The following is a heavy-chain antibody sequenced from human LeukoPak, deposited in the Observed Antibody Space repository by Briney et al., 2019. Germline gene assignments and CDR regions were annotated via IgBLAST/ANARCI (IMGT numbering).Heavy chain of an antibody. Sequence: GGSLRLSCGVSGFTFSSYWMSWVRQAPGKGLEWVANIKQDGSEKYYVDSVKGRFTISRDNAKNSLYLQMNSLRAEDTAVYYCARVRGPYSSGWYYFDYWGQGTLVTVSS. CDR3: ARVRGPYSSGWYYFDY. CDR1: GFTFSSYW. V-gene: IGHV3-7*03. D-gene: IGHD6-19*01. J-gene: IGHJ4*02. CDR2: IKQDGSEK.